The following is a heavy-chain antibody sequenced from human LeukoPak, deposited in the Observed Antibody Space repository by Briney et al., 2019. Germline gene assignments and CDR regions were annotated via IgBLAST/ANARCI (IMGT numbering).Heavy chain of an antibody. V-gene: IGHV4-34*01. CDR2: INHSGST. J-gene: IGHJ4*02. CDR3: ARLVGMATTN. D-gene: IGHD5-24*01. CDR1: GGSFSGYY. Sequence: PSETLSLTCAVYGGSFSGYYWSWIRQPPGKGLEWTGEINHSGSTNYNPSLKSRVTISVDTSKNQFSLKLSSVTAADTAVYYCARLVGMATTNWGQGTLVTVSS.